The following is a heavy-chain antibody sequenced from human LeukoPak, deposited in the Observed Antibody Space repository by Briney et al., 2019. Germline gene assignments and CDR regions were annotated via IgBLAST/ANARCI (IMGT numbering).Heavy chain of an antibody. CDR1: GFTFSNYG. J-gene: IGHJ4*02. Sequence: GGSLRLSCAASGFTFSNYGMHWVRQAPGKGLEWVAVISYDGSNKYYADSAKGRFTISRDNSKNTLYLQMNSLRAEDTAVYYCAKDLGDYDGNSDLNYWGQGTLVTVSS. CDR3: AKDLGDYDGNSDLNY. V-gene: IGHV3-30*18. CDR2: ISYDGSNK. D-gene: IGHD4-23*01.